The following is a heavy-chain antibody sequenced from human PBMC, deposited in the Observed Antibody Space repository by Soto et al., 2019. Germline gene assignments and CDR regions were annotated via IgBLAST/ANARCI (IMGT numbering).Heavy chain of an antibody. CDR2: IYSGGST. V-gene: IGHV3-53*01. D-gene: IGHD2-15*01. J-gene: IGHJ3*02. Sequence: GGSLRLSCAASGFTVSSNYMSWVRQAPGKGLEWASVIYSGGSTYYADSVKGRFTISRDNSKNTLYLQMNSLRAEDTAVYYCARYCSSVSCYDEIWGQGTMVTVSS. CDR3: ARYCSSVSCYDEI. CDR1: GFTVSSNY.